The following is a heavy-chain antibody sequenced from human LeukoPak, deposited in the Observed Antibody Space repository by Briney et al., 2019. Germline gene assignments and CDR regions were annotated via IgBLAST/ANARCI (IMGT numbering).Heavy chain of an antibody. CDR2: IKHKADGGTT. Sequence: PGGSLRLSCVASGFTFNNAWMSWVRQAPGKGLEWVGRIKHKADGGTTDYGAPVKGRFTISRDDSKNTLYLQMNNLKNEDTAVYYCTTSSYDFWSGSEGGYFDHWGQGTLVAVSS. D-gene: IGHD3-3*01. CDR1: GFTFNNAW. V-gene: IGHV3-15*01. J-gene: IGHJ4*02. CDR3: TTSSYDFWSGSEGGYFDH.